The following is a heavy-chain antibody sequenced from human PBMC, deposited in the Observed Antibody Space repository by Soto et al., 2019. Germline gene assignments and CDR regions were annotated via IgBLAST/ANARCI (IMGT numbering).Heavy chain of an antibody. CDR2: IYPGDSDT. J-gene: IGHJ6*02. Sequence: PGESLKISCKGSGYSFTIYWIGWVRQMPGKGLEWMGIIYPGDSDTRYSPSFQGQVTISADKSISTAYLQWSSLKASDTAMYYCARPGQRVYYDNRDYYYYGMDVWGQGTKVTVSS. D-gene: IGHD3-22*01. CDR3: ARPGQRVYYDNRDYYYYGMDV. CDR1: GYSFTIYW. V-gene: IGHV5-51*01.